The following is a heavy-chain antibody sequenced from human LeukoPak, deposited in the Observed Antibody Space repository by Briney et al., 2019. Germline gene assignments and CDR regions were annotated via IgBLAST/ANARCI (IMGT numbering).Heavy chain of an antibody. CDR1: GFTFSWNW. J-gene: IGHJ5*02. CDR2: IKPDGSEI. CDR3: ARAYS. Sequence: GGSLRLSCAASGFTFSWNWMSWVRQTPGKGLEWVASIKPDGSEIYYVDSVKGRFTTSRDNAKNSLYLQMDSLRGEDTALYYCARAYSWGQGTLVTVSS. V-gene: IGHV3-7*01. D-gene: IGHD3-16*01.